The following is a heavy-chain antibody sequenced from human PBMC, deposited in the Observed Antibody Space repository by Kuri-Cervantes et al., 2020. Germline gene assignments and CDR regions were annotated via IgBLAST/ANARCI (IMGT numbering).Heavy chain of an antibody. V-gene: IGHV3-33*08. J-gene: IGHJ4*02. CDR2: IWSDGSNR. CDR1: GFTFSSYG. D-gene: IGHD2-21*01. CDR3: SRSCVGTGGSVWGDS. Sequence: GESLKISCAASGFTFSSYGTHWVRQAPGKGLEWVAVIWSDGSNRYYADSVKGRFTISRDDSKNTLYLQMNSLSAEDTAVYYCSRSCVGTGGSVWGDSWGQGTLVTVSS.